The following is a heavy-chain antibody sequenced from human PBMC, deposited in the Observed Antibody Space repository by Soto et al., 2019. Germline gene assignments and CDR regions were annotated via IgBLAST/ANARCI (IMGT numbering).Heavy chain of an antibody. CDR1: VFTFSIYG. J-gene: IGHJ4*02. D-gene: IGHD3-22*01. Sequence: GGSLRLSCAPCVFTFSIYGMGWVRQAPGKGLEWVSAISGSGGSTYYADSVKGRFTISRDNSKNTLYLQMNSLRAEDTAVYYCAKETYYDRSGYHYWGQGTMVTVSS. CDR3: AKETYYDRSGYHY. CDR2: ISGSGGST. V-gene: IGHV3-23*01.